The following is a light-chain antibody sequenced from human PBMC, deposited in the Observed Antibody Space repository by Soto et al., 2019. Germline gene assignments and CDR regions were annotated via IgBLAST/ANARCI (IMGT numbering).Light chain of an antibody. CDR3: SSYTSSSTLEV. J-gene: IGLJ1*01. CDR1: SSDVGGHNY. CDR2: DVS. Sequence: QSALTQSASVSGSPGQSITISCTGTSSDVGGHNYVSWYQQHPGKAPKLMIYDVSNRPSGVSNRFSGSKSGNTASLTISGLQAEDEGDYYCSSYTSSSTLEVFGTGTKLTVL. V-gene: IGLV2-14*03.